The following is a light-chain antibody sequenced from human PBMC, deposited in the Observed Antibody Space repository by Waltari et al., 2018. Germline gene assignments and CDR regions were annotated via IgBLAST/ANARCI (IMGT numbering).Light chain of an antibody. CDR3: QVWHSRSDAVV. CDR2: EDY. Sequence: SYVLTQPPSVSVAPGQTARITCGGNNIGSKSLHRYQLKPAQAPLLVVYEDYDRPSGIPERFSGSNAGNTANLTISRVEAGDEADDFCQVWHSRSDAVVCGGGTKLTVL. J-gene: IGLJ2*01. V-gene: IGLV3-21*02. CDR1: NIGSKS.